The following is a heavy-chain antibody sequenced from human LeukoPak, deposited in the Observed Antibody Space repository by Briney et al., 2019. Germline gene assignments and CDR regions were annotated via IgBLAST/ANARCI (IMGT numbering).Heavy chain of an antibody. CDR2: IYYSGST. V-gene: IGHV4-30-4*01. J-gene: IGHJ3*02. D-gene: IGHD2-15*01. CDR1: GGSISSGDYY. CDR3: ARDAGSHHDASDI. Sequence: SETLSLTCTVSGGSISSGDYYWSWIRQPPGKGLEWIGYIYYSGSTYYNPSLKSRVTISVDTSENQFSLKLSSVTAADTAVYYCARDAGSHHDASDIWGQGTMVTVSS.